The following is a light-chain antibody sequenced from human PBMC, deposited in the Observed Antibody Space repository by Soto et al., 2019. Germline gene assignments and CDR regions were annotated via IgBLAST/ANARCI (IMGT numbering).Light chain of an antibody. Sequence: DIQMTQSPSTLSGSVGDRVTITCRASQTISSWLAWYQQKPGKAPNLLIYKASSLESGVPSRFSGSGSGTEFTLTISSLQPDDFATYYCQQYNSYPMYTFGQGTRLEIK. CDR3: QQYNSYPMYT. CDR1: QTISSW. J-gene: IGKJ5*01. V-gene: IGKV1-5*03. CDR2: KAS.